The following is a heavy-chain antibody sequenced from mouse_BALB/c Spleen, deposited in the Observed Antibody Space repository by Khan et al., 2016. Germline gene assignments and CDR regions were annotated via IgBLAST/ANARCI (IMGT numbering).Heavy chain of an antibody. CDR3: ARGASFAN. CDR2: IYPGDGDT. J-gene: IGHJ3*01. V-gene: IGHV1-80*01. Sequence: QVRLQQSGAELVRPGSSVKISCKASGFAFSSYWMNWVKQSPGQGLEWIGQIYPGDGDTNYNGKFKGKATLTADKSSSTAYMQLSSLTSEDSAVYFCARGASFANWGQGALVTVSA. CDR1: GFAFSSYW.